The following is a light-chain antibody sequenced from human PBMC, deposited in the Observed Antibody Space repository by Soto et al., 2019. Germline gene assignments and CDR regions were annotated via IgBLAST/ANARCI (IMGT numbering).Light chain of an antibody. CDR1: QSISGW. J-gene: IGKJ2*01. CDR2: KAS. Sequence: DIQMTQSPSTLSASVGDRVSITCRASQSISGWLAWYQQKPGKAPKLLIYKASSLESGVPSRFSGSGSGTELTLTISRLQPDDFATYYCQEYKSHSRYTFGHGTKREIK. V-gene: IGKV1-5*03. CDR3: QEYKSHSRYT.